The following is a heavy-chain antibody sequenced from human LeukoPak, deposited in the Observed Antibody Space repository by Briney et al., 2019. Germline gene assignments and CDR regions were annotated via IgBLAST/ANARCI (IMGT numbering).Heavy chain of an antibody. D-gene: IGHD3-16*01. Sequence: ASVKVSCKASGYTFTDYYKHWVRQAPGQGLEWMGWINPNSGGTNYAQKFQGRVTMTMNTSISTAYMEVRSLIFEDTAVYYCARAPIWGGMVTYYYMDVWGKGSTVTISS. CDR2: INPNSGGT. CDR1: GYTFTDYY. V-gene: IGHV1-2*02. CDR3: ARAPIWGGMVTYYYMDV. J-gene: IGHJ6*03.